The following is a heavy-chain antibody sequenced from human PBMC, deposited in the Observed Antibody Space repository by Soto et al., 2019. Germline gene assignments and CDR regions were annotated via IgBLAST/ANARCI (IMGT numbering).Heavy chain of an antibody. CDR1: GYTFTSYY. CDR2: INPSGGST. Sequence: ASVKVSCKASGYTFTSYYMHWVRQAPGQGLEWMGIINPSGGSTSYAQKFQGRVTMTRDTSTGTVYMELSSLRSEDTAVYYCARSTTVVTYSYYYYGMDVWGQGTTVTVS. D-gene: IGHD4-17*01. J-gene: IGHJ6*02. V-gene: IGHV1-46*01. CDR3: ARSTTVVTYSYYYYGMDV.